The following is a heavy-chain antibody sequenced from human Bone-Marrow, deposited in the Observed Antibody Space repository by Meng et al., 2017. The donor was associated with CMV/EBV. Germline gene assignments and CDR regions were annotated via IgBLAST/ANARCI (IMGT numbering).Heavy chain of an antibody. CDR1: GYTFTSYY. CDR2: INPSGGST. Sequence: ASVNVSCKASGYTFTSYYMHWVRQAPGQGLEWMGIINPSGGSTNYAQKLQGRVTMTTDTSTSTAYMELRSLRSDDTAVYYGARDYYDSSGSSDYRGQGTLVTVSS. CDR3: ARDYYDSSGSSDY. V-gene: IGHV1-46*01. D-gene: IGHD3-22*01. J-gene: IGHJ4*02.